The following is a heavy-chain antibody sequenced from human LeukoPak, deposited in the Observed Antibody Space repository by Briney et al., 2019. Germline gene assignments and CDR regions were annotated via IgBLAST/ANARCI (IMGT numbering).Heavy chain of an antibody. D-gene: IGHD3-10*01. V-gene: IGHV3-30*09. CDR1: GFTFSNYA. J-gene: IGHJ6*02. CDR2: ISYDGSNK. Sequence: PGGSLRLSCAASGFTFSNYAIHWVRQAPGKGLEWVAVISYDGSNKYYADSVKGRFAISRDNSKNTLYLQMNSLRLEDTAVYYCARDPRGAAYGMDVWGQGTTVTVSS. CDR3: ARDPRGAAYGMDV.